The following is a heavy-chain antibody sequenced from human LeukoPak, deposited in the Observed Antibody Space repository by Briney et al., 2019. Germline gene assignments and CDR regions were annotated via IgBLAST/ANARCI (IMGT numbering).Heavy chain of an antibody. CDR2: IKSKSDGGTT. V-gene: IGHV3-15*01. CDR1: GFILNKAW. Sequence: GSLRLTCAGSGFILNKAWVSWVRQAPGKGLEWVGHIKSKSDGGTTDYAARVKGRFSIARDDSKNTLYLQMNSLKTEDTAVYYCTTDPVGASPLWGQGTLVTVSS. J-gene: IGHJ4*02. D-gene: IGHD1-26*01. CDR3: TTDPVGASPL.